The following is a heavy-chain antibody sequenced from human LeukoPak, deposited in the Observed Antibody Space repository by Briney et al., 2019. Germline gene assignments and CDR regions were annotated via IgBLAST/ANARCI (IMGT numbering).Heavy chain of an antibody. D-gene: IGHD3-16*01. Sequence: SETLSLTCTVSGGSISSGDYYWSWIRQPPGKGLEWIGYIYYSGSTYYNPSLKSRVTISVDTSKNQFSLKLSSVTAADAAVYYCARDYASIYYYYGMDVWGQGTTVTVSS. CDR2: IYYSGST. J-gene: IGHJ6*02. CDR3: ARDYASIYYYYGMDV. V-gene: IGHV4-30-4*01. CDR1: GGSISSGDYY.